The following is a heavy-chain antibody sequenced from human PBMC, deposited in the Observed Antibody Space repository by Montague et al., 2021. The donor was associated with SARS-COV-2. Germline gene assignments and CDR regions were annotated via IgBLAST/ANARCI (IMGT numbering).Heavy chain of an antibody. Sequence: SLRLSCAASGFTFSSYAMSWVRQAPGKGLEWVSTISISDGNTYYADSVKGRFTISRDKSKNTLYLQMNSLRAEDTAVYYCAKDRQLVGDDAFDIWDQGTMVTVFS. D-gene: IGHD6-13*01. V-gene: IGHV3-23*01. CDR2: ISISDGNT. J-gene: IGHJ3*02. CDR3: AKDRQLVGDDAFDI. CDR1: GFTFSSYA.